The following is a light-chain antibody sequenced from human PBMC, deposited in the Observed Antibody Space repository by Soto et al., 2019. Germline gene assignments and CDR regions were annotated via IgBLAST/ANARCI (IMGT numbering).Light chain of an antibody. J-gene: IGKJ1*01. V-gene: IGKV1-5*03. Sequence: DIQMTQSPSTLSASVGDRVTITCRASQSVDTCLAWYHQKPGKAHHLLIYKASSLETGVPSRFSGSGSVTEFTLTISSLQTDDFATYYCQQFYRYPRPFGQGNKVEIK. CDR3: QQFYRYPRP. CDR1: QSVDTC. CDR2: KAS.